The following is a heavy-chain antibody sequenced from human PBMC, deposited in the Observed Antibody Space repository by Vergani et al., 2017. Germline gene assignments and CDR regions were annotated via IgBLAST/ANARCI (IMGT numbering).Heavy chain of an antibody. CDR1: GLMFNNNG. D-gene: IGHD6-13*01. V-gene: IGHV3-30*18. J-gene: IGHJ2*01. CDR3: VKDIAASGNYWYFDL. CDR2: ISSDGSNK. Sequence: QVQLVESGGGVVQPGRSLRLSCETSGLMFNNNGMHWFRQAPGKGLEWVAVISSDGSNKHYADSVKGRFTISRDNSQNTLYLQMNSLRAEDTALYYCVKDIAASGNYWYFDLWGRGTLVTVSS.